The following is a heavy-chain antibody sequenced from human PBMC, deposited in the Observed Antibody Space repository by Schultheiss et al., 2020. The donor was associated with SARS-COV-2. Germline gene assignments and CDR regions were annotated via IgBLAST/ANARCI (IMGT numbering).Heavy chain of an antibody. D-gene: IGHD3-22*01. V-gene: IGHV3-23*01. CDR1: GFTFSSYA. CDR2: ISGSGGST. CDR3: AKDSGLDSSGYYVDYYYYGMDV. J-gene: IGHJ6*02. Sequence: GGSLRLSCAASGFTFSSYAMSWVRQAPGKGLEWVSAISGSGGSTYYADSVKGRFTISRDNSKNTLYLQMNSLRAEDTAVYYCAKDSGLDSSGYYVDYYYYGMDVWGQGTTVTVSS.